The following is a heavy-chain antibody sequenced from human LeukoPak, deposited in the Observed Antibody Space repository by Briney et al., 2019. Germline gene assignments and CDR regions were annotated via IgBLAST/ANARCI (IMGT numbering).Heavy chain of an antibody. CDR2: ISGVGST. D-gene: IGHD3-22*01. Sequence: GGSLRLSCAASGFAVSNNYMSWVRQAPGKGLEWVSSISGVGSTSYAASVKGRFTISRDNARSTLYLLMDSLRAEDTAVYYCARSGYYYDSSGSSSWGQGTLVTVSS. CDR3: ARSGYYYDSSGSSS. CDR1: GFAVSNNY. V-gene: IGHV3-66*01. J-gene: IGHJ5*02.